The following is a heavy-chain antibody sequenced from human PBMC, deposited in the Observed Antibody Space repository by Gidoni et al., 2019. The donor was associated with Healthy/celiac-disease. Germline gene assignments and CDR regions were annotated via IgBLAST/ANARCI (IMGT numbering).Heavy chain of an antibody. Sequence: EVQLVEYGGVVVQPGGSLRLSGAASGLTFDEYTMHGVRQTPGKGLEWVSLISWDGGSTYYADSVTGRFPISRDNSKNSLYLQMNSLRTEDTALYYCAKATVDGSGSYRSSNPYYFDYWGQGTLVTVSS. CDR3: AKATVDGSGSYRSSNPYYFDY. CDR1: GLTFDEYT. D-gene: IGHD3-10*01. J-gene: IGHJ4*02. V-gene: IGHV3-43*01. CDR2: ISWDGGST.